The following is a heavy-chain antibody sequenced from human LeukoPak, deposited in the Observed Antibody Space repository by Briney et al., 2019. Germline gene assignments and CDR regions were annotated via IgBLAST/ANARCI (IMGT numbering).Heavy chain of an antibody. CDR3: ARDSYPIAAAGFN. CDR1: GYTFTSYD. D-gene: IGHD6-13*01. Sequence: ASVKVSCKASGYTFTSYDINWVRQATGQGLEWMGWMNPNSGNTGYAQKFQGRVTMTRNTSISTAYMELSSLRSEDTAVYYCARDSYPIAAAGFNWGQGTLVTVSS. J-gene: IGHJ4*02. CDR2: MNPNSGNT. V-gene: IGHV1-8*01.